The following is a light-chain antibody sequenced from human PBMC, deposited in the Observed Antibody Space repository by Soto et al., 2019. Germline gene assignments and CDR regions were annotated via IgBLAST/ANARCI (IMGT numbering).Light chain of an antibody. J-gene: IGLJ1*01. Sequence: QSVLTQPSSVSGTPGQGVTISCSGSISNIGNNYVYWFQQLPGTAPKVLSNRNDQRPSGVPDRFSGSKSGTSASLAISGLGSECEADYYCAAWDDAVRSYVFGTGTKVTVL. V-gene: IGLV1-47*01. CDR3: AAWDDAVRSYV. CDR1: ISNIGNNY. CDR2: RND.